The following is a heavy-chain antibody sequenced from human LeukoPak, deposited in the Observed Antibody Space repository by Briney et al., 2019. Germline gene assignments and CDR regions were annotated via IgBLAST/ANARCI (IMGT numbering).Heavy chain of an antibody. Sequence: KTGGSLRLSCAAPGFTFSSYSMNWVRQAPGKGLEWVSSISSSSSYIYYADSVKGRFTISRDNAKNSLYLQMNSLRAEDTAVYYCARDLGYSSGWYRGEYYFDYWGQGTLVTVSS. CDR3: ARDLGYSSGWYRGEYYFDY. J-gene: IGHJ4*02. V-gene: IGHV3-21*01. CDR1: GFTFSSYS. D-gene: IGHD6-19*01. CDR2: ISSSSSYI.